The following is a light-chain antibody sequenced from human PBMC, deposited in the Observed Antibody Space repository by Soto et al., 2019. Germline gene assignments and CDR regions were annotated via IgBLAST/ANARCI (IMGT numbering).Light chain of an antibody. CDR3: QQYNNWPPWT. CDR1: QSVSSN. Sequence: EIVMTQSPATLSVSPGERATLSCRASQSVSSNLAWYQQKPGQAPRLLIYGASTRATGIPARFSGSGSGTEFALTISSRQSEDFAVYDCQQYNNWPPWTFGQGTKVDIK. V-gene: IGKV3-15*01. CDR2: GAS. J-gene: IGKJ1*01.